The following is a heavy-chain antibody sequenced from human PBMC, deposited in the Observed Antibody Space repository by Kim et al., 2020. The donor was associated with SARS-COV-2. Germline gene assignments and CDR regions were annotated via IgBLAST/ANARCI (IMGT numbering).Heavy chain of an antibody. J-gene: IGHJ4*02. Sequence: GGSLRLSCAASGFTFGGYGMSWVRQAPGKGLEWVSNINQDGSEKYYVDSVKGRFTISRDNAKNSLYLQMNSLRAEDTAVYYCARDIVVGPTATFFDYWGQGTLVTVSS. CDR3: ARDIVVGPTATFFDY. D-gene: IGHD2-2*01. V-gene: IGHV3-7*01. CDR1: GFTFGGYG. CDR2: INQDGSEK.